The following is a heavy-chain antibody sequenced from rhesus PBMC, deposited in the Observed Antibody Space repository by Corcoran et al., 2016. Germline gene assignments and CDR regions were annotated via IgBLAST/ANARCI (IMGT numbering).Heavy chain of an antibody. V-gene: IGHV4-165*01. CDR2: RRGSRGST. D-gene: IGHD5-24*01. J-gene: IGHJ4*01. Sequence: QVQLQESGPGLVKPSETLSLTCAVSGGSFRGSYWGWIRQPPGRGLEWIGSRRGSRGSTAYNPRLRSRVTISTDTSKNKLSMKRSSVTAADTGVYYCARDTAGTVDYWGQGVLVTVSS. CDR3: ARDTAGTVDY. CDR1: GGSFRGSY.